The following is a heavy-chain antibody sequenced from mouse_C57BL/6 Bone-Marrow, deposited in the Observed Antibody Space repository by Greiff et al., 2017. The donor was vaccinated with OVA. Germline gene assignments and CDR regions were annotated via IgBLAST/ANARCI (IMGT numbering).Heavy chain of an antibody. CDR1: GFTFTDYY. CDR2: IRNKANGYTT. D-gene: IGHD2-5*01. J-gene: IGHJ1*03. V-gene: IGHV7-3*01. CDR3: ARPPAYYSNHWYFDV. Sequence: EVKLVESGGGLVQPGGSLSLSCAASGFTFTDYYMSWVRQPPGKALEWLGFIRNKANGYTTEYSASVKGRFTISRDNSQSILYLQMKALRAEDSATYYCARPPAYYSNHWYFDVWGTGTTVTVSS.